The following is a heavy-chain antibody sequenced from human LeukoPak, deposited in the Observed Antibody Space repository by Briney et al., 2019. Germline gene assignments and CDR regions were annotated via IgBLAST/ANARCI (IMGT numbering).Heavy chain of an antibody. CDR2: ISGSGGRT. D-gene: IGHD5-18*01. CDR1: GFTFSSFA. CDR3: AKEDASYSYGRV. Sequence: GGSLSLSCAASGFTFSSFAMSWVRQAPGKGLEWVSAISGSGGRTYYADSVKGRFTISRDTSKNTLYLQMNSLRVEDTALYYCAKEDASYSYGRVWGQGTLVTVS. V-gene: IGHV3-23*01. J-gene: IGHJ4*02.